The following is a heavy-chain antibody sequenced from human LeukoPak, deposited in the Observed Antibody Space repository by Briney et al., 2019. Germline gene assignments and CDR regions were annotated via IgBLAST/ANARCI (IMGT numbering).Heavy chain of an antibody. CDR3: ARDSYCSSTSCLFDY. CDR2: IYYSGST. Sequence: SETLSLTCTVSGGSISSSSYYWGWIRQPPGKGLEWIGSIYYSGSTYYNPSLKSRVTISVDTSKNQFSRKLSSVTAADTAVYYCARDSYCSSTSCLFDYWGQGTLVTVSS. D-gene: IGHD2-2*01. V-gene: IGHV4-39*02. J-gene: IGHJ4*02. CDR1: GGSISSSSYY.